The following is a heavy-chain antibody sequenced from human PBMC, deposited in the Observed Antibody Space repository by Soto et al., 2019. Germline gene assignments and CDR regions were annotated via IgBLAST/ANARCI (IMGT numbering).Heavy chain of an antibody. J-gene: IGHJ6*02. CDR3: ARGFEMATTGYYYYGMDV. CDR1: GGTFSSYA. Sequence: QVQLVQSGAEVKKPGSSVKVSCKASGGTFSSYAISWVRQAPGQGLEWMGGIIPIFGTANYAQKFQGRVTITADESTSTDYMELSSLRSEDTAVYYCARGFEMATTGYYYYGMDVWGQGTTVTVSS. D-gene: IGHD1-1*01. CDR2: IIPIFGTA. V-gene: IGHV1-69*01.